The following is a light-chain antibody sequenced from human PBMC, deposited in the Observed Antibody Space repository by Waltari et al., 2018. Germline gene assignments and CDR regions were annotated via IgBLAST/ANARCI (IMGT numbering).Light chain of an antibody. Sequence: QSVLTQPPSASGPPGQRVTISCSGSTSNRGNNYVYWYQQHPGTAPKLLIYRNNQRPAGVPDRFSGSKSGTSASLAISGLRSEDEADYYCAAWDDSLSGRVFGGGTKLTVL. CDR2: RNN. J-gene: IGLJ3*02. CDR3: AAWDDSLSGRV. V-gene: IGLV1-47*01. CDR1: TSNRGNNY.